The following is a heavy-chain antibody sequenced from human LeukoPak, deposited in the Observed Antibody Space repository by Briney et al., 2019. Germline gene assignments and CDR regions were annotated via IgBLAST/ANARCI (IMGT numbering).Heavy chain of an antibody. J-gene: IGHJ4*02. CDR3: AKAKYSGSYYFDY. D-gene: IGHD1-26*01. CDR1: GFSFSTYA. CDR2: ISGSGLCT. Sequence: PGGSLRLSCAASGFSFSTYAMSWVRQAPGKGLEWVSAISGSGLCTYYADSVRGRFTISRDNSKNTLYPQMNSLRAEDTAVYYCAKAKYSGSYYFDYWGQGTLVTVSS. V-gene: IGHV3-23*01.